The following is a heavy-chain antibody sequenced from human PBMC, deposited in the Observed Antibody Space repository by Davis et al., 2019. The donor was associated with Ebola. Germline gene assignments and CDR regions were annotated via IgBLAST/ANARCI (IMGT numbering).Heavy chain of an antibody. V-gene: IGHV3-11*01. CDR3: ASVGSNGMDV. J-gene: IGHJ6*04. CDR1: GFTFSDYY. CDR2: ISSSGSTI. D-gene: IGHD2-2*01. Sequence: GESLKISCAASGFTFSDYYMSWIRQAPGKGLEWVSYISSSGSTIYYADSVKGRFTISRDNAKNSLYLQMNSLRAEDTAVYYCASVGSNGMDVWGKGTTVTVSS.